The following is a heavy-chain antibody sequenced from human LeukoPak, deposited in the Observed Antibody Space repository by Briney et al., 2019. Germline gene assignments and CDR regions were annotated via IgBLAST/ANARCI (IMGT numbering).Heavy chain of an antibody. V-gene: IGHV3-30-3*01. J-gene: IGHJ4*02. CDR2: ISYDGSNK. Sequence: GRSLRLSCAASGFTFSSYAMHWVRQAPGKGLEWVAVISYDGSNKYYADSVKGRFTISRDNSKNTLYLQMNSLRAEDTAVYYCARDRNRRYSSSCDYWGQGTLVTVSS. D-gene: IGHD6-13*01. CDR3: ARDRNRRYSSSCDY. CDR1: GFTFSSYA.